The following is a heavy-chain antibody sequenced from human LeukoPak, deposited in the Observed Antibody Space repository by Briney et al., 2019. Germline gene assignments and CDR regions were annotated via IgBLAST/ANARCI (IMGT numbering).Heavy chain of an antibody. D-gene: IGHD2-21*02. J-gene: IGHJ3*02. CDR3: ARAKRVNLAYCGGDCQTHAFDI. Sequence: ASVKVSCKASGYTFTSYGISWVRQAPGQGLEWMGWISAYNGNTNYAQKLQGRVTMTTDTSTSTAYMELRSLRSDDTAVYYCARAKRVNLAYCGGDCQTHAFDIWGQGTMVTVSS. CDR1: GYTFTSYG. CDR2: ISAYNGNT. V-gene: IGHV1-18*01.